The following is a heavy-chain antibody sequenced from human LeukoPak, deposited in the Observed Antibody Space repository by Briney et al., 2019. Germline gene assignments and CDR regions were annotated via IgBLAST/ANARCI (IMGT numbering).Heavy chain of an antibody. CDR2: IYTSGST. CDR1: GGSISGRRYY. CDR3: ARDVDYTIFGVVEYGMDV. D-gene: IGHD3-3*01. J-gene: IGHJ6*02. V-gene: IGHV4-61*02. Sequence: SETLSLTCSVSGGSISGRRYYWSWIRQPAGKGLEWIGRIYTSGSTNYNPSLKSRVTMSVDTSKNQFSLKLSSVTAADTAVYYCARDVDYTIFGVVEYGMDVWGQGTTVTVSS.